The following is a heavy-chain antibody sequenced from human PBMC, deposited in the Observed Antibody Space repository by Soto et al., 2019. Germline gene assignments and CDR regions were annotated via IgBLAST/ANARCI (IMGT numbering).Heavy chain of an antibody. CDR1: GYKFSTYW. J-gene: IGHJ4*02. CDR3: ARRDSLSAIDY. D-gene: IGHD2-21*02. Sequence: GESLKISCRGSGYKFSTYWIDWVRQMPGKGLEWMGIIYPDDSDTRYSPSFQGQVTISADKSTSTAYLQWTSLKASDTAMYFCARRDSLSAIDYWGQGTLVTVSS. V-gene: IGHV5-51*01. CDR2: IYPDDSDT.